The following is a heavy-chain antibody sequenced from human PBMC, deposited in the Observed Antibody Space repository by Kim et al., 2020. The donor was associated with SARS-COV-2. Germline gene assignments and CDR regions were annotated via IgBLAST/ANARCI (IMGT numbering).Heavy chain of an antibody. J-gene: IGHJ4*03. CDR2: IDGSAGTT. Sequence: GGSLRLSCAASGFTFSNYGMSWVRQAPGKGLEWVSRIDGSAGTTNYVDSVPGRFTISSYNSYNTMNLHMHILSAESTAIYLYISTSCGWCCANFGYF. D-gene: IGHD2-8*02. CDR3: ISTSCGWCCANFGYF. CDR1: GFTFSNYG. V-gene: IGHV3-23*01.